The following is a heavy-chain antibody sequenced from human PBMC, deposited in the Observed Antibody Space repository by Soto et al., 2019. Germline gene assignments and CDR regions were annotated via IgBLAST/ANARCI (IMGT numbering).Heavy chain of an antibody. CDR1: GHTFPTYG. Sequence: QVQLVQSGAEVKKPGASVKVSCKASGHTFPTYGINWVRQAPGQGLEWMGWISAYNGNTNYAQKLQGRVTMTTDTSTSTSYMELRSLRSDDTAIYYCARVECGSTGCLYYFEYWGQGTLVTVSS. CDR3: ARVECGSTGCLYYFEY. CDR2: ISAYNGNT. V-gene: IGHV1-18*01. J-gene: IGHJ4*02. D-gene: IGHD6-6*01.